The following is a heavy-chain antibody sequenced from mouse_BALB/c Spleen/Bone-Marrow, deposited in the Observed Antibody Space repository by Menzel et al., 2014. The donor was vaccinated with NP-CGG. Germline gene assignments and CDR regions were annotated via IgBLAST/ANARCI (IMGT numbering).Heavy chain of an antibody. Sequence: DVKLQESGGGLVQPGDSLRLSCATSGFTFSDSYMEWVRQPPGKRLEWIAASRNKAKYYTTEYSASVKGRFIVSRDTSQSVLYLQMNALRAEDTAIYYCARDVGYGNYFVYWGQGTLVTVSA. CDR1: GFTFSDSY. D-gene: IGHD2-10*02. V-gene: IGHV7-1*02. CDR3: ARDVGYGNYFVY. CDR2: SRNKAKYYTT. J-gene: IGHJ3*01.